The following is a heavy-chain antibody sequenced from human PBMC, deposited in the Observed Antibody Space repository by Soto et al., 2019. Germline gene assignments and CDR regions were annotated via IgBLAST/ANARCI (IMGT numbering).Heavy chain of an antibody. D-gene: IGHD5-18*01. CDR2: INHSGST. CDR1: GGSFSGYY. CDR3: ARGHTAMAPFDP. Sequence: SETLSLTCAVYGGSFSGYYWSWIRQPPGKGLEWIGEINHSGSTNYNPSLKSRVTISVDTSKNQFSLKLSSVTAADTAVYYCARGHTAMAPFDPWGQGTLVTVSS. V-gene: IGHV4-34*01. J-gene: IGHJ5*02.